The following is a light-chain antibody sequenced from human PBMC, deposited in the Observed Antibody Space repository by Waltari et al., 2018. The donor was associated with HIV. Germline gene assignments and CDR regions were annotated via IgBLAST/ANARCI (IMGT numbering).Light chain of an antibody. CDR1: LSHIGSCT. CDR2: SNN. J-gene: IGLJ3*02. V-gene: IGLV1-44*01. CDR3: AAWDDSLNGWV. Sequence: QYVLTQPPSASGTPGQRFTIPFSGSLSHIGSCTLNCYQQLPGTAPKLLIYSNNQRPSGVPDRLSGSKSGTSASLAISGLQSEDEADYYCAAWDDSLNGWVFGGGTKLTVL.